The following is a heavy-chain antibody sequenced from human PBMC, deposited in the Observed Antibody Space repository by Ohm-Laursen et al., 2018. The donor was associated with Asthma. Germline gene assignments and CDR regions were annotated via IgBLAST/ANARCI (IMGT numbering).Heavy chain of an antibody. CDR3: VRDVVDRFDY. Sequence: ASVKVSCKPSGYSVTSYAFSWVRQAPGQRPEWMGWIYIGNTNYAPNFRDRITMTTDTSTNTAYMELRSLTSDDTAVYYCVRDVVDRFDYWGQGSLVIVSS. V-gene: IGHV1-18*04. J-gene: IGHJ4*02. CDR1: GYSVTSYA. CDR2: IYIGNT. D-gene: IGHD2-21*01.